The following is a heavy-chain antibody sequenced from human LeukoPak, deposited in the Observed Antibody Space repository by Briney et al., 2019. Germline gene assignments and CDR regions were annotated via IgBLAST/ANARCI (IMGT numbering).Heavy chain of an antibody. Sequence: SETLSFTCAVYGGSFSGYYWSWIRQPPGKGLEWIGEINHSGSTNYNPSLKSRVTISVDTSKNQFFLKLSSVTGADTAVYYCARGEGQLWSYYFDCWGQATLATASS. J-gene: IGHJ4*02. D-gene: IGHD5-18*01. CDR1: GGSFSGYY. CDR2: INHSGST. V-gene: IGHV4-34*01. CDR3: ARGEGQLWSYYFDC.